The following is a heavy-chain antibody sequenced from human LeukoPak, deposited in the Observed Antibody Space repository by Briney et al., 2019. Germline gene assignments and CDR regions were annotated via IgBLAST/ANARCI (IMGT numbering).Heavy chain of an antibody. Sequence: PSETLSLTCTVSGYSISSGYYWTWIRQPPGKGLEWIGSMYHSGSTYKNPSLKSRVTISVDTSKNQFSLKLSSVTAADTAVYYCARADAGKWELSPYYFDYWGQGTLVTVSS. D-gene: IGHD1-26*01. J-gene: IGHJ4*02. CDR3: ARADAGKWELSPYYFDY. CDR2: MYHSGST. V-gene: IGHV4-38-2*02. CDR1: GYSISSGYY.